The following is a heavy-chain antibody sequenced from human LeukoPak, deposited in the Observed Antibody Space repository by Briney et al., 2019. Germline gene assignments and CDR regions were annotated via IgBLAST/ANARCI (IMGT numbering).Heavy chain of an antibody. Sequence: GGSLRLSCAASGFTSSSYAMHWVRQAPGKGLEWVAVISYDGSNKYYADSVKGRFTISRDNSKNTLYLQMNSLRAEDTAVYYCARDWGVSARPGYMDVWGKGTTVTVSS. D-gene: IGHD6-6*01. V-gene: IGHV3-30*04. CDR2: ISYDGSNK. CDR3: ARDWGVSARPGYMDV. J-gene: IGHJ6*03. CDR1: GFTSSSYA.